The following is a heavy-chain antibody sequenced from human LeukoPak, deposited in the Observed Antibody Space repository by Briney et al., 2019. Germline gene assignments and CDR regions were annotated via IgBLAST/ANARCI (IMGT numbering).Heavy chain of an antibody. CDR3: ARVDYGDYSKDFDY. CDR2: INHSGST. J-gene: IGHJ4*02. CDR1: GESFSGHY. V-gene: IGHV4-34*01. D-gene: IGHD4-17*01. Sequence: PSETLSLTCAVYGESFSGHYWSWIRQPPGKGLEWIGEINHSGSTNYNPSLKSRVTISVDTSKNQFSLKLSSVTAVDTAVYYCARVDYGDYSKDFDYWGQGTLVTVSS.